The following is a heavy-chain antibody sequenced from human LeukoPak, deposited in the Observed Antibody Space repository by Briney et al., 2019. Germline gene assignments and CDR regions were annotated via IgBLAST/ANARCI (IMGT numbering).Heavy chain of an antibody. CDR1: GYTFTVFS. D-gene: IGHD6-25*01. CDR3: AVSIQAAASPAFDY. J-gene: IGHJ4*02. Sequence: GGSLKVSCRASGYTFTVFSTHWMRQAPGQGLEWVLMIGQVSGVTNYAQKFQGRVTMTTDTSISTAYMELSRLTSDDTAVYYCAVSIQAAASPAFDYGGQGCLV. V-gene: IGHV1-2*02. CDR2: IGQVSGVT.